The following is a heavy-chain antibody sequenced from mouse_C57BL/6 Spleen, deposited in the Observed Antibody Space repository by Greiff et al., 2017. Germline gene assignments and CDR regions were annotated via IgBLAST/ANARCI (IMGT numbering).Heavy chain of an antibody. CDR2: IYPGDGDT. J-gene: IGHJ3*01. V-gene: IGHV1-80*01. Sequence: QVQLQQSGAELVKPGASVQISCKASGYAFSSSWMNWVKQRPGKGLEWIGQIYPGDGDTNYNGKFKGKATLTADKSSRTAYMQLSSLTSDDSSVYFCARDYSSAWFAYWGQGTLGTVSA. CDR1: GYAFSSSW. CDR3: ARDYSSAWFAY. D-gene: IGHD2-5*01.